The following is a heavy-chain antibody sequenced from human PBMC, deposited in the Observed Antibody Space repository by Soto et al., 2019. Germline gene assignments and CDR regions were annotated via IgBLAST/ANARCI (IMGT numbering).Heavy chain of an antibody. D-gene: IGHD3-16*01. Sequence: QLQLQESGPGLVKPSETLSLTCTVSGGSISSSSYYWGWIRQPPGKGLEWIGSIYYSGSTYYNPSLKSRVTISVDTSKNQFSLKLSSVTAADTAVYYCARGDDYIWGSYPLFDYWGQGTLVTVSS. CDR1: GGSISSSSYY. CDR2: IYYSGST. J-gene: IGHJ4*02. V-gene: IGHV4-39*01. CDR3: ARGDDYIWGSYPLFDY.